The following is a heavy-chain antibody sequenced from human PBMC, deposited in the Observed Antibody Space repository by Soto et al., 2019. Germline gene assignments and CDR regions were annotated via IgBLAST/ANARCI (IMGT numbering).Heavy chain of an antibody. D-gene: IGHD1-1*01. J-gene: IGHJ6*02. CDR3: ARDYTGYYYGMDV. CDR1: GYTFTSYA. V-gene: IGHV1-3*01. Sequence: ASVKVSCKAAGYTFTSYAMHWVRQAPGQRLEWMGWINAGNGNTKYTQKFQGRVTITRDTSASTAYMELSSLRSEDTAVYYCARDYTGYYYGMDVWGQGTTVTVSS. CDR2: INAGNGNT.